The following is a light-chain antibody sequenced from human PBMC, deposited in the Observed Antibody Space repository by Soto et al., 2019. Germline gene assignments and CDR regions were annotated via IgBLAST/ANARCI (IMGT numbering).Light chain of an antibody. Sequence: QSVLTQPPSVSAAPGQRVTISCSGTSSNIASNYVSWYQQFPGTAPRLLIYDDNKRPSGIPDRFSASKSGTSATLGITGLQSGDEADYYCQVWDTSNDHVVFGGGTKVTVL. CDR3: QVWDTSNDHVV. J-gene: IGLJ2*01. CDR2: DDN. CDR1: SSNIASNY. V-gene: IGLV1-51*01.